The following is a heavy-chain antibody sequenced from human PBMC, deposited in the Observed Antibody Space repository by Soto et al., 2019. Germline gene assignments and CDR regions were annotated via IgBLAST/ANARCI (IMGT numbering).Heavy chain of an antibody. J-gene: IGHJ4*02. Sequence: EVQLVESGGGLVQPGGSLRLSCAASGFTFSRDWVHWVRQAPGKGLVWVSHIKSDGSATSYADSVKGRFTISRDNAKNTLYLQMNSLRAEDTAVYYCAKGGIAAPLASDYWGQGTLVTVSS. CDR2: IKSDGSAT. CDR3: AKGGIAAPLASDY. CDR1: GFTFSRDW. V-gene: IGHV3-74*01. D-gene: IGHD6-6*01.